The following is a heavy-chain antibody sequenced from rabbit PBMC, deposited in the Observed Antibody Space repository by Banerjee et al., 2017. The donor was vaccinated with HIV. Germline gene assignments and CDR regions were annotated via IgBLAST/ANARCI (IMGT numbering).Heavy chain of an antibody. CDR3: ARDSSAGSSAWGLNL. V-gene: IGHV1S43*01. CDR2: IYTNGGST. CDR1: GFDLSDYYY. Sequence: QEQLEESGGGLVKPEGSLTLTCKASGFDLSDYYYMCWVRQAPGKGLELIACIYTNGGSTWYASCVNGRLTISRSTSQNTVDLQINSLTVADTATYFCARDSSAGSSAWGLNLWGPGTLVTVS. D-gene: IGHD4-1*01. J-gene: IGHJ4*01.